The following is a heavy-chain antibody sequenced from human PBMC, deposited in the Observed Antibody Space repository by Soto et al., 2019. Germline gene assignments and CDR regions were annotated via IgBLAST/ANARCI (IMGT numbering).Heavy chain of an antibody. CDR2: ISHDGGNK. Sequence: QVQLVESGGGAVQPGRSLRLSCTASAFTLRSYGMHWVRQAPGKGLEWVAVISHDGGNKYYADSVRGRFTISRDNSKNMIYLQMNSLRAEDTAVYYCAKDPASAAGTFFDYYYYVAVWGKGTTVTVSS. J-gene: IGHJ6*03. CDR3: AKDPASAAGTFFDYYYYVAV. V-gene: IGHV3-30*18. CDR1: AFTLRSYG. D-gene: IGHD6-13*01.